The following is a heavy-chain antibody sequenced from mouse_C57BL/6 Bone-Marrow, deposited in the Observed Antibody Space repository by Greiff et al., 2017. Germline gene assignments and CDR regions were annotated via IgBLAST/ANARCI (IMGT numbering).Heavy chain of an antibody. Sequence: QVQLQQSGPELVKPGASVKISCKASGYAFSSSWMNWVKQRPGKGLEWIGRIYPGDGDTNYNGKFKGKATLTADNSSSTAYMQLSSLTSEDSAVYFCVSGVLRYYFDYWGQGTTLPVSA. CDR3: VSGVLRYYFDY. CDR2: IYPGDGDT. V-gene: IGHV1-82*01. J-gene: IGHJ2*01. D-gene: IGHD1-1*01. CDR1: GYAFSSSW.